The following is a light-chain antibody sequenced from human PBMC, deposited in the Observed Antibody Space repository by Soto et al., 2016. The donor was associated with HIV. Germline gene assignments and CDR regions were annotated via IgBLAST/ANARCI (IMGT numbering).Light chain of an antibody. J-gene: IGKJ2*01. V-gene: IGKV1-5*03. CDR2: KAS. CDR3: QQPQSHT. Sequence: DIQMTQSPSTLSASVGDRVTITCRASQSISTWLAWYQQKPGKAPKLLIYKASSLESGVPSRFSGSGSGTEFTLTISSLQPDDFATYYCQQPQSHTFGQGTKLEIK. CDR1: QSISTW.